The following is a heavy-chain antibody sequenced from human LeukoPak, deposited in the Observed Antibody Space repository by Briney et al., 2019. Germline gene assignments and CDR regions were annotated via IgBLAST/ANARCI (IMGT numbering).Heavy chain of an antibody. CDR1: GFTFSSYA. J-gene: IGHJ6*03. V-gene: IGHV3-30*04. Sequence: GGSLRLSCAASGFTFSSYAMHWVRQAPGKGLEWVAVISYDGSNKYYADSVKGRFTISRDNSKNTLYLQMNSLRAEDTAVYYCAKGTLRYYYYMDVWGKGTTVTISS. CDR2: ISYDGSNK. CDR3: AKGTLRYYYYMDV.